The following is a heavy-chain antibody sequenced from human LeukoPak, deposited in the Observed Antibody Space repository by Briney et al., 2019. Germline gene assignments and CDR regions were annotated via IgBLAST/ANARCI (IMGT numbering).Heavy chain of an antibody. Sequence: PGGSLRLSCAASGFTVSNNYMSWVRQAPGKGLEWVSVIYSGGSTYYADSVKGRFTISRDNSKNTLYLQMNSLRAEATAVYYCARGVNYDFWSGYSSYYFDYWGQGTLVTVSS. V-gene: IGHV3-53*01. J-gene: IGHJ4*02. CDR2: IYSGGST. D-gene: IGHD3-3*01. CDR1: GFTVSNNY. CDR3: ARGVNYDFWSGYSSYYFDY.